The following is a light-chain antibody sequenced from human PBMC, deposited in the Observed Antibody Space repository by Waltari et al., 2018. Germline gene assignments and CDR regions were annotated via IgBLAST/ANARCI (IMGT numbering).Light chain of an antibody. CDR2: EVS. V-gene: IGLV2-14*01. CDR3: SSYTSSSTLD. J-gene: IGLJ1*01. CDR1: RSDVGGYNY. Sequence: QSALTQPASVSGSPGQSITISCPGTRSDVGGYNYASWYQQHPGKAPNLMIYEVSNRPSGVSNRFSGSKSGNTASLTISGLQAEDEADYYCSSYTSSSTLDFGTGTKVTVL.